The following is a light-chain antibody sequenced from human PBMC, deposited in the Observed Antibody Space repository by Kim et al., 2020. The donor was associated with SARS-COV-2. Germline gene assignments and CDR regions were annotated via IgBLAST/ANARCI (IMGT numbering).Light chain of an antibody. V-gene: IGKV3-11*01. CDR1: RSIGRS. J-gene: IGKJ2*01. Sequence: SLAPGESATFPCRASRSIGRSLGWYQHKPGQAPRLLIYTAANRATGVPASFSGSGFGTDFTLTISSLEPEDSATYFCQQRNIWPDTFGQGTKLEI. CDR3: QQRNIWPDT. CDR2: TAA.